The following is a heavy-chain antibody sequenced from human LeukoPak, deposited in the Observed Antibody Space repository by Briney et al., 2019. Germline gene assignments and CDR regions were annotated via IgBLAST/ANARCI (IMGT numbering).Heavy chain of an antibody. V-gene: IGHV4-4*07. Sequence: PSETLCLTCTVSGCSISSYYWSWIRQPAGKGLEWIGRIYTSGSTNYNAALKSGGTMSVDASKNQFSLKLRSVTAADTAVHYCARHFRALYDSSGYYSNSFDSSGQGTPVTVSS. CDR1: GCSISSYY. CDR2: IYTSGST. D-gene: IGHD3-22*01. J-gene: IGHJ4*02. CDR3: ARHFRALYDSSGYYSNSFDS.